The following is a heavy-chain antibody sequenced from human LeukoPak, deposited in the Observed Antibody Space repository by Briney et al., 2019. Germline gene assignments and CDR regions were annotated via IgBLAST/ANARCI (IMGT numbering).Heavy chain of an antibody. J-gene: IGHJ4*02. V-gene: IGHV3-30*04. D-gene: IGHD1-14*01. CDR1: GFTFSSYA. CDR3: AREGVGRWIDY. CDR2: ISYDGSNK. Sequence: GRSLRLSRAASGFTFSSYAMHWVRQAPGKGLEWVAVISYDGSNKYYADSVKGRFTISRDNSKNTLYLQMNSLRAEDTAVYYCAREGVGRWIDYWGQGTLVTVSS.